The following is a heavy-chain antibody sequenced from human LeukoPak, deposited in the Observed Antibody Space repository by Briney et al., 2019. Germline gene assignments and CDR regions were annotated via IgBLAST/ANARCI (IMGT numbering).Heavy chain of an antibody. CDR2: ISAYNGNT. V-gene: IGHV1-18*04. D-gene: IGHD3-10*01. J-gene: IGHJ6*04. CDR1: GYTLTSYG. Sequence: ASVKVSCKASGYTLTSYGISWVRQAPGQGLEWMGWISAYNGNTSYAQKLQGRVTMTTDTSTSTAYMELRSLRSDDTAVYYCGVVRGVYGMDVWGKGTTVTVSS. CDR3: GVVRGVYGMDV.